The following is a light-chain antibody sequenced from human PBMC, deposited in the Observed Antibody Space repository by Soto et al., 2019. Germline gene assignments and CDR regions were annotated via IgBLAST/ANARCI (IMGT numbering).Light chain of an antibody. CDR1: SSDVGSYQY. Sequence: QSALTQPASVSGSPGQSITIPCTGTSSDVGSYQYVSWYQQHPGKAPKLIIYEVSNRPSGVSNRFSGSKSGNTASLTISGLQAEDDGDYYCSSYTINSAIYVFGSGTKVTVL. V-gene: IGLV2-14*01. J-gene: IGLJ1*01. CDR3: SSYTINSAIYV. CDR2: EVS.